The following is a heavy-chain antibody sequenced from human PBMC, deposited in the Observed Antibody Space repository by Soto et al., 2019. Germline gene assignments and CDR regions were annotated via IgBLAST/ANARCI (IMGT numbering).Heavy chain of an antibody. D-gene: IGHD6-13*01. CDR3: ARARLRSSSWYGYYFDY. CDR1: GGSISRSNW. Sequence: PSETLSLTCAVSGGSISRSNWWRWVRQRAVKGLEWIGEIYHIGSTNDNPSLKSRVTISVDKSKNQFSLKLSSVTAAATAVYYCARARLRSSSWYGYYFDYWGQGTLVTVSS. CDR2: IYHIGST. J-gene: IGHJ4*02. V-gene: IGHV4-4*02.